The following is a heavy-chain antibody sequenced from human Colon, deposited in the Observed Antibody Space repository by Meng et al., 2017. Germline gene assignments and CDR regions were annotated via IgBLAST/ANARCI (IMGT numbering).Heavy chain of an antibody. V-gene: IGHV1-46*01. Sequence: VQRVQSGDEVKKPGAAVKVSCMASGYTFTNHHMHWVRQAPGQGPEWMGIITPSNGDTGYAQKFQGRVSMTRDTSTSTVYMELSGLTSEDTAMYYCAREGAASARFFDKWGQGTLVTVSS. CDR3: AREGAASARFFDK. CDR2: ITPSNGDT. CDR1: GYTFTNHH. J-gene: IGHJ4*02. D-gene: IGHD6-6*01.